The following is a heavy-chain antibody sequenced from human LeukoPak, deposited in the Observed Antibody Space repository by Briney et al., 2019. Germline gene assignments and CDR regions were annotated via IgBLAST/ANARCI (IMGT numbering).Heavy chain of an antibody. CDR2: IYYSGST. Sequence: SETLSLTCTVSGGSISSYYWSWIRQPPGKGLEWIGYIYYSGSTNYNPSLKSRVTISVDTSKNQFSLKLSSVTAADTAVYYCARKYSGYGIDYWGQGTLVTVSS. CDR3: ARKYSGYGIDY. J-gene: IGHJ4*02. D-gene: IGHD5-12*01. CDR1: GGSISSYY. V-gene: IGHV4-59*01.